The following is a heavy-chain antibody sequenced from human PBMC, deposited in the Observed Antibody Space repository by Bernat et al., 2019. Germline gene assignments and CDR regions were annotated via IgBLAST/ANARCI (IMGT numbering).Heavy chain of an antibody. D-gene: IGHD6-6*01. CDR2: ISSSSSYI. J-gene: IGHJ4*02. Sequence: EVQLVESGGGLAQPGGSLRLSCAASGFTFSSYSMNWVRQAPGKGLEWVSSISSSSSYIYYADSVKGRFTISRDNAKNSLYLQMNSLRAEDTAVYYCVRDGLAARRSTFDYWGQGTLVTVSS. V-gene: IGHV3-21*01. CDR3: VRDGLAARRSTFDY. CDR1: GFTFSSYS.